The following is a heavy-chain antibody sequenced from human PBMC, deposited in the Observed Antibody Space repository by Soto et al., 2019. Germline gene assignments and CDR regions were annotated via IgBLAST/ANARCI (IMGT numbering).Heavy chain of an antibody. CDR1: GFTFSSYA. V-gene: IGHV3-23*01. D-gene: IGHD6-6*01. CDR2: ISGSGGST. J-gene: IGHJ6*02. CDR3: ATAARPNYYYGMDV. Sequence: EVQLLESGGGLVQPGGSLRLSCAASGFTFSSYAMSWVRQAPGKGLEWVSAISGSGGSTYYADSVKGRFTISRDNSKNTLYLQMNNLRAEDRAVYYCATAARPNYYYGMDVWGQGTTVTVSS.